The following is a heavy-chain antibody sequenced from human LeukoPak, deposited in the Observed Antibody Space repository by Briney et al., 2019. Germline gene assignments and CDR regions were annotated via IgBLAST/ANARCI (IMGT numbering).Heavy chain of an antibody. Sequence: SETLSLTCTVSGASISSGNYYWGWIRQPPGKGLEWLGSIYYSGDTYNNPPLKSRVTISVDTAKSQFSLRLTSMTAADTAVYYCAREGVGISAYNYYGSAGYDYWGQGTLVTVSS. CDR2: IYYSGDT. CDR3: AREGVGISAYNYYGSAGYDY. CDR1: GASISSGNYY. V-gene: IGHV4-39*07. D-gene: IGHD3-10*01. J-gene: IGHJ4*02.